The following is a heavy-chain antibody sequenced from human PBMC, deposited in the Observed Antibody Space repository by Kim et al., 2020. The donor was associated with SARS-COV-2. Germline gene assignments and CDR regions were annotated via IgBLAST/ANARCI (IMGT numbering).Heavy chain of an antibody. CDR3: AKAEYYYDSSGYFDY. V-gene: IGHV3-43*02. J-gene: IGHJ4*02. CDR1: GFTFDDYA. CDR2: ISGDGGST. D-gene: IGHD3-22*01. Sequence: GSLRLSCAASGFTFDDYAMHWVRQAPGKGLEWVSLISGDGGSTYYADSVKGRFTISRDNSKNSLYLQMNSLRTEDTALYYCAKAEYYYDSSGYFDYWGQGTLVTVSS.